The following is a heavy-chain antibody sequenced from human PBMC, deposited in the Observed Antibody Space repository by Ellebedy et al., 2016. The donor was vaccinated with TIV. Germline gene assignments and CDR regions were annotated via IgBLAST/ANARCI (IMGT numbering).Heavy chain of an antibody. CDR2: ISSSGGST. Sequence: PGGSLRLSCAASGFTFTSYAMSWLRQAPGKGLEWVATISSSGGSTYYADSVKGRFTISSDISKNTLYLQMNSLRAEDTAVYYCAKDQRTPATVTTGLADSWGQGTLVTVSS. CDR1: GFTFTSYA. J-gene: IGHJ4*02. V-gene: IGHV3-23*01. D-gene: IGHD4-17*01. CDR3: AKDQRTPATVTTGLADS.